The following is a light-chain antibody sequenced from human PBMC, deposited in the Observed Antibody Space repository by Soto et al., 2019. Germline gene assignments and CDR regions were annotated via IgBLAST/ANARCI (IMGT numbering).Light chain of an antibody. CDR3: QKYNSAPLT. CDR2: AAS. Sequence: DIQMTQSPSSLSASLGDRVAITCRASQTINNYLAWYQQKPGKFPKLLIYAASTLHPGVPSRFSGSGSGTDFTLTISSLQPEDVATYYCQKYNSAPLTFGPGTRLEI. J-gene: IGKJ5*01. CDR1: QTINNY. V-gene: IGKV1-27*01.